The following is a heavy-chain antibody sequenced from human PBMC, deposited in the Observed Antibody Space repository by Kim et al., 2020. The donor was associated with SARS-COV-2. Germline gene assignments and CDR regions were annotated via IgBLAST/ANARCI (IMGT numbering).Heavy chain of an antibody. D-gene: IGHD1-26*01. J-gene: IGHJ3*02. CDR3: ARGILRTKGAFDI. CDR1: GFTFSSEW. CDR2: INPYGSIT. Sequence: GGSLRLSCAASGFTFSSEWRHWFCQGPGMGLVWVSRINPYGSITNYADSVKGRVTISRDNAKNTLYLQMNSLRAEDTALYYCARGILRTKGAFDILGQGAMVTVSS. V-gene: IGHV3-74*01.